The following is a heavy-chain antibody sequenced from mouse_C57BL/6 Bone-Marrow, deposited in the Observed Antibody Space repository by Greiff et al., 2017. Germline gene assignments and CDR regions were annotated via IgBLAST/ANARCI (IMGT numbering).Heavy chain of an antibody. Sequence: EVQLVESGGGLVKPGGSLKLSCAASGFTFSSYAMSWVRQTPEKRLEWVATISDGGSYTYYPDNVKGRFTIARDTAKNNLYLQMSHLKSEDTAMYYCAIDPDYLYAMGYWCQGTSVTVTS. V-gene: IGHV5-4*01. CDR1: GFTFSSYA. J-gene: IGHJ4*01. CDR3: AIDPDYLYAMGY. D-gene: IGHD2-4*01. CDR2: ISDGGSYT.